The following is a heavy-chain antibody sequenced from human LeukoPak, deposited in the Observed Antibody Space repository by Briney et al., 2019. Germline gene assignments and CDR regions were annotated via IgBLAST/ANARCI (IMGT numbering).Heavy chain of an antibody. D-gene: IGHD2-2*01. CDR3: ARDPGGYCSSTSCY. J-gene: IGHJ4*02. Sequence: GGSLRLSCAASGFTVSSNYMSWVRQAPGKGLEWVSVIYSGGSTYYADSVKGRFTISRDNSKNTLHLQMNSLRAEDTAVYYCARDPGGYCSSTSCYWGQGTLVTVSS. CDR1: GFTVSSNY. CDR2: IYSGGST. V-gene: IGHV3-53*01.